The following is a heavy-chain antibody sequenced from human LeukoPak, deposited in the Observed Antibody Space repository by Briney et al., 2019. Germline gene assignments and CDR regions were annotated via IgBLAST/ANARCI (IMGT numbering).Heavy chain of an antibody. V-gene: IGHV3-23*01. CDR2: ISGSAGRT. CDR3: AKDGRRDFGSDYDPPWY. D-gene: IGHD5-12*01. J-gene: IGHJ4*02. CDR1: GFTFSNYA. Sequence: GGSLRLSCAASGFTFSNYAMSWVRQAPRKGLEWVSGISGSAGRTYYADAVKGRFTNSRDNSKNTLFLQMNSPRAEDTAVYYCAKDGRRDFGSDYDPPWYWGQGTLVTVSS.